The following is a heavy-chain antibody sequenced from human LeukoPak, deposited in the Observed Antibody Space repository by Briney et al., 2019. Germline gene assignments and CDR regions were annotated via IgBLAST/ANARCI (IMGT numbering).Heavy chain of an antibody. CDR2: ISAYNCNT. CDR3: ARARCNNGVFHLDY. D-gene: IGHD2-8*01. V-gene: IGHV1-18*01. J-gene: IGHJ4*02. Sequence: GASVKVSCKASGYTFTSYGISWVRQSPGQGLEWIGWISAYNCNTNYAQKLQGRVTITTDTSTSPAYMELRSLRSDDTVLYYCARARCNNGVFHLDYWGQGTLVTVSS. CDR1: GYTFTSYG.